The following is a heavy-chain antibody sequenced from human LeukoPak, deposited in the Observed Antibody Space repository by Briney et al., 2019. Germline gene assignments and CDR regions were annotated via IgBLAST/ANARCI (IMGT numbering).Heavy chain of an antibody. D-gene: IGHD3-16*02. CDR1: GFTFSSYS. J-gene: IGHJ4*02. Sequence: PGGSLRLSCAASGFTFSSYSMNWVRQAPGKGLEWVSSISSSSSYIYYADSVKGRFTISRDNAKNSLYLQMNSLRAEDTAVYYCARDEISSAYYDYVWGSYRYYYFDYWGQGTLVTVSS. CDR3: ARDEISSAYYDYVWGSYRYYYFDY. CDR2: ISSSSSYI. V-gene: IGHV3-21*01.